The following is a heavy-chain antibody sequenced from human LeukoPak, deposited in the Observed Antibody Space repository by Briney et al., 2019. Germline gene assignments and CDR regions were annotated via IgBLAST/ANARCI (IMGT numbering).Heavy chain of an antibody. D-gene: IGHD3-10*01. CDR1: GYTLTELS. CDR2: FDPEDGET. Sequence: ASVKVSCKVSGYTLTELSMHWVRQAPGKGREWMGGFDPEDGETIYAQKFQGRVTMTEDTSTDTAYMELSSLRSEDTAVYYCATLSTLLWFGEDRLRDIWGQGTMVTVSS. V-gene: IGHV1-24*01. CDR3: ATLSTLLWFGEDRLRDI. J-gene: IGHJ3*02.